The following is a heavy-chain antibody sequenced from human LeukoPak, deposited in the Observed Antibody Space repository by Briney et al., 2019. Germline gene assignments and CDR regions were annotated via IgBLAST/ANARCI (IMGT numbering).Heavy chain of an antibody. V-gene: IGHV3-30-3*01. D-gene: IGHD3-3*01. CDR3: ARDHDNDNYDFWSGANWFDP. CDR2: ISYDGSNK. J-gene: IGHJ5*02. Sequence: PGGSLRLSCAASGFTFSTYAMHWVRQAPGKGLEWVAVISYDGSNKYYADSVKGRFTISRDNAKNSLYLQMNSLRAEDTAVYYCARDHDNDNYDFWSGANWFDPWGQGTLVTVSS. CDR1: GFTFSTYA.